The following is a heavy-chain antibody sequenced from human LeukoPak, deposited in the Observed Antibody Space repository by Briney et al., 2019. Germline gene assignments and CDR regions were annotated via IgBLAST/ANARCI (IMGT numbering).Heavy chain of an antibody. Sequence: ASVKVPCKASGYTFTGYYMHWVRQAPGQGLEWMGWINPNSGGTNYAQKFQGRVTMTRDTSISTAYMELSRLRSDDTAVYYCASPGYCSSTSCYYYYYGMDVWGQGTTVTVSS. J-gene: IGHJ6*02. CDR3: ASPGYCSSTSCYYYYYGMDV. D-gene: IGHD2-2*01. CDR1: GYTFTGYY. V-gene: IGHV1-2*02. CDR2: INPNSGGT.